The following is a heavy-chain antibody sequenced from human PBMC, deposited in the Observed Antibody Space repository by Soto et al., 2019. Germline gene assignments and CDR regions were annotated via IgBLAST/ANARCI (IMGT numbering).Heavy chain of an antibody. CDR1: GFTVTSNY. CDR3: ARAEVGMPTP. V-gene: IGHV3-66*01. J-gene: IGHJ4*02. Sequence: EVQLVQSGGALVQPGGFVRLSCAASGFTVTSNYMIWVRQAPGKGLEWISVIYTGGGTKYADSVKGRFTISRDTSRNTVYLHMDSLSVEDTAISYCARAEVGMPTPWGQGTLVTVSS. CDR2: IYTGGGT. D-gene: IGHD2-15*01.